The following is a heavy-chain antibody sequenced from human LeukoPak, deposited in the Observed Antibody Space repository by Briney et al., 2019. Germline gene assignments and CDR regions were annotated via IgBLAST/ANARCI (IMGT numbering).Heavy chain of an antibody. V-gene: IGHV1-18*01. CDR3: ARDHGSEWCSSTSCYWHYYYYMDV. J-gene: IGHJ6*03. D-gene: IGHD2-2*01. CDR2: ISAYNGNT. Sequence: GASVKVSCKASGYTFTSYGISWVRQAPGQGLEWMGWISAYNGNTNYAQKLQSRVTMTTDTSTSTAYMELRSLRSDDTAVYYCARDHGSEWCSSTSCYWHYYYYMDVWGKGTTVTVSS. CDR1: GYTFTSYG.